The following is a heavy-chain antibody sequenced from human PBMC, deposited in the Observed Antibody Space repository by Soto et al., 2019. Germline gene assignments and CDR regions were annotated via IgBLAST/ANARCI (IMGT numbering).Heavy chain of an antibody. CDR3: ATTLLSGGH. Sequence: GASVKVSCKASGFTFINYYMLWVRQARGQRLEWIGWVVVGSGDTNYAQKFQERVTITRDMSTSTAYMELSSLRSEDTAVYYCATTLLSGGHWGQGTLVTVSS. V-gene: IGHV1-58*02. CDR2: VVVGSGDT. J-gene: IGHJ4*02. CDR1: GFTFINYY. D-gene: IGHD3-10*01.